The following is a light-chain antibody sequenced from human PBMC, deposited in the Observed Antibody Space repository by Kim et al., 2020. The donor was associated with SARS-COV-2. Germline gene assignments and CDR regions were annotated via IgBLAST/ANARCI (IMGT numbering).Light chain of an antibody. Sequence: ESVGDRVTITCQASQDISNYLNWYQQTPGKAPKHLIYDASNLETGVPSRFSGSGSETDFTFNISSLQPEDIATYYCQQYDNLPITFGQGTRLEIK. J-gene: IGKJ5*01. CDR3: QQYDNLPIT. CDR2: DAS. CDR1: QDISNY. V-gene: IGKV1-33*01.